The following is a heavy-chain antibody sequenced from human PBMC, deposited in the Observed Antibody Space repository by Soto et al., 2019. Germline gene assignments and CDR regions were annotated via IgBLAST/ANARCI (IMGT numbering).Heavy chain of an antibody. V-gene: IGHV4-59*04. Sequence: SETLSLTCTVSGGYISSYYLSWIRQPPGKGLEWIGNIYYSGSTYYNPSLKSRVTISVDTSKNQFSLKLSSVTAADTAVYYCMLGSGWKDFDYWGQGTLVTVSS. CDR3: MLGSGWKDFDY. CDR2: IYYSGST. CDR1: GGYISSYY. D-gene: IGHD3-22*01. J-gene: IGHJ4*02.